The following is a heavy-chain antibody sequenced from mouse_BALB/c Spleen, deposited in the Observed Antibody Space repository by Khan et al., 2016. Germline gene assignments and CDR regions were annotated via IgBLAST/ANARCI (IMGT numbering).Heavy chain of an antibody. V-gene: IGHV3-2*02. J-gene: IGHJ3*01. Sequence: EVKLLESGPGLVKPSQSLSLTCTVTGYSITSDYAWNWIRQFPGNKLEWMGYISYSGSTSCNQSLKSRISITRDTSKNQIFLRLNSVTTEDTATYYCGGELGWFAYWGQGTLVTVSA. D-gene: IGHD4-1*01. CDR3: GGELGWFAY. CDR1: GYSITSDYA. CDR2: ISYSGST.